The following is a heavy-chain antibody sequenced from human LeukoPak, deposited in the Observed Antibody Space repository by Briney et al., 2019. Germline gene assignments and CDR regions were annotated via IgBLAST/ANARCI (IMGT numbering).Heavy chain of an antibody. CDR2: IYSGSSST. D-gene: IGHD6-19*01. CDR3: ARVGSGWYDFDY. V-gene: IGHV3-53*04. J-gene: IGHJ4*02. CDR1: GFTVSSNY. Sequence: GGSLRLSCAASGFTVSSNYMSWVRQAPGKGPEWVSVIYSGSSSTYYTDSVKGRFTISRHNSKNTLYLQMNSLRAEDTAVYYCARVGSGWYDFDYWGQGTLVTVSS.